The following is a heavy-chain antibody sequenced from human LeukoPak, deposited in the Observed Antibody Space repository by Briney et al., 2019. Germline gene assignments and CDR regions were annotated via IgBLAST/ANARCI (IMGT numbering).Heavy chain of an antibody. D-gene: IGHD1-26*01. CDR3: ARSRAAYSNWFDP. V-gene: IGHV4-39*01. Sequence: SETLSLTCTVSGGSISISSYYWGWIRQPPGKGPEWIGSMYYSGSTYYNPSLKSRVTISLDTSKNQFSLKLSSVTTADTAVYYCARSRAAYSNWFDPWGQGTLVTVSS. J-gene: IGHJ5*02. CDR2: MYYSGST. CDR1: GGSISISSYY.